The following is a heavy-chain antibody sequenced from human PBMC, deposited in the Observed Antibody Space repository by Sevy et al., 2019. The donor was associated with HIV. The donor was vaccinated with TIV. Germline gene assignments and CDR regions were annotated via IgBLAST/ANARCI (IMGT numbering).Heavy chain of an antibody. Sequence: GGSLRLSCTASGFAFSRYDIIWVRQAPGKGLEWVSAVSGSGASTYYADSVRGRFTIYRDIAKNTGYLQMNCMRAEDTAVNYCAKTWAYCSSNSCYLHYYYYSLDVWGQGTTVTVSS. V-gene: IGHV3-23*01. CDR3: AKTWAYCSSNSCYLHYYYYSLDV. CDR1: GFAFSRYD. J-gene: IGHJ6*02. D-gene: IGHD2-2*01. CDR2: VSGSGAST.